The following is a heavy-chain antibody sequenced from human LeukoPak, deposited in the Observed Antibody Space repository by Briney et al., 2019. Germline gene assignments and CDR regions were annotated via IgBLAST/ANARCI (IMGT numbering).Heavy chain of an antibody. CDR3: ARDRLTDYDFWSGYQTSYRFDP. J-gene: IGHJ5*02. CDR2: IYSGGST. D-gene: IGHD3-3*01. V-gene: IGHV3-66*02. Sequence: GSLRLSCAASGFTVSSNYMSWVRQAPGKGLEWVSVIYSGGSTYYADSVKGRFTISRDNSKNTLYLQMNSLRAEDTAVYYCARDRLTDYDFWSGYQTSYRFDPWGQGTLVTVSS. CDR1: GFTVSSNY.